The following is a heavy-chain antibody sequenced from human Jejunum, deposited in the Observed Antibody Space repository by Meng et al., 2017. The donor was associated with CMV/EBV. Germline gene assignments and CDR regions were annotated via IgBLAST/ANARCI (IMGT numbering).Heavy chain of an antibody. J-gene: IGHJ4*02. CDR3: AKDRYYYDSSGYYF. D-gene: IGHD3-22*01. V-gene: IGHV3-23*03. CDR1: GVTFSSYA. CDR2: IYSGGSST. Sequence: GVTFSSYAMSWVRQAPGKGLEWVSVIYSGGSSTYYADSVKGRFTISRDNSKNTLYLQMNSLRAEDTAVYYCAKDRYYYDSSGYYFGGQGTLVTVSS.